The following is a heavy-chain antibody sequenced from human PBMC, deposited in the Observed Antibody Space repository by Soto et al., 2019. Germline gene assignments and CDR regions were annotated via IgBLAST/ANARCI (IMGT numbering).Heavy chain of an antibody. J-gene: IGHJ6*02. CDR1: GFTVSSNY. CDR3: ARDQRQQLALGSYYYYGMDV. CDR2: IYSGGST. Sequence: GGSLRLSCAASGFTVSSNYMSWVRQAPGKGLEWVSVIYSGGSTYYADSVKGRFTISRDNSKNTLYLQMNSLRAEDTAVYYCARDQRQQLALGSYYYYGMDVWGQGTTVTVSS. D-gene: IGHD6-13*01. V-gene: IGHV3-53*01.